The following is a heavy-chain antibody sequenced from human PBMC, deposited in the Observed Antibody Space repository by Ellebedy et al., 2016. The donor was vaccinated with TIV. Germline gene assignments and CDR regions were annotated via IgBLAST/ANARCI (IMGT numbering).Heavy chain of an antibody. D-gene: IGHD2-2*01. Sequence: MPSETLSLTCTVSGGSISSSSYYWGWLRQPPGKGLEWIGSIYYSGSTYYNPSLKSRVTISVDTSKNQFSLKLSSVTAADTAVYYCAELIWDSRYYFDYWGQGTLVTVSS. CDR3: AELIWDSRYYFDY. CDR1: GGSISSSSYY. V-gene: IGHV4-39*01. J-gene: IGHJ4*02. CDR2: IYYSGST.